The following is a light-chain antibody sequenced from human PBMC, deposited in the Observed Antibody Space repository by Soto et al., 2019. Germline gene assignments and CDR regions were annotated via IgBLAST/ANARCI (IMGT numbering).Light chain of an antibody. CDR1: QSIRDT. Sequence: IVMTQSPATLSVSPWVIATLSLMASQSIRDTLAWYQQKPGQAPRLLIHGASTRATGFPARFSGSGSGTDFTLTISSLQSEDFAVYYCQQYNNWPWTFGQGTKVDIK. V-gene: IGKV3-15*01. J-gene: IGKJ1*01. CDR3: QQYNNWPWT. CDR2: GAS.